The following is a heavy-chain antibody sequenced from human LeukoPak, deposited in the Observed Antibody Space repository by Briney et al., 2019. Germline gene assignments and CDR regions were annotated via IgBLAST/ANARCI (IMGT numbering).Heavy chain of an antibody. V-gene: IGHV4-59*01. D-gene: IGHD5/OR15-5a*01. CDR1: GGSFSGYY. CDR3: ARGLNWFDP. J-gene: IGHJ5*02. CDR2: IYKSGST. Sequence: PSETLSLTCAVYGGSFSGYYWSWIRQPPGKGLEWIGYIYKSGSTNYNPSLKSRVTISVDMSKTQFSLKLTSATAADTAVYYCARGLNWFDPWGQGTLVTVSS.